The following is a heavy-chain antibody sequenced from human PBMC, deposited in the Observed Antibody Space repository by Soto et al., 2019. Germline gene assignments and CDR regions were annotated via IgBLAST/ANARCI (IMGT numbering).Heavy chain of an antibody. CDR1: GYSFPTDV. Sequence: QAQLVQSGAEVKEPGASVKVSCKAYGYSFPTDVITWVRQAPGQGLDWMGWISTYNVNIHYAQKLQDRVTLTTDTSTSTAYMELRSLRSDDTAIYSCARRLYGDYGYWGQGTLGTVSS. CDR2: ISTYNVNI. D-gene: IGHD4-17*01. V-gene: IGHV1-18*01. J-gene: IGHJ4*02. CDR3: ARRLYGDYGY.